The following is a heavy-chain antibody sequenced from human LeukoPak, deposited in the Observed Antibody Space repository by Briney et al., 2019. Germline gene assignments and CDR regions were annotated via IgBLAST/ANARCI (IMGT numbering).Heavy chain of an antibody. Sequence: SETLSLTCTVSGGSISSYYWSWIRQPPGKGLEWIGYIYTSGSTTYNPSLKSRVTISVDTSKNQFSLKLSSVTAADTAVYYCARHSGSALDYWGQGTLVTVSS. CDR3: ARHSGSALDY. V-gene: IGHV4-4*09. J-gene: IGHJ4*02. CDR1: GGSISSYY. D-gene: IGHD1-26*01. CDR2: IYTSGST.